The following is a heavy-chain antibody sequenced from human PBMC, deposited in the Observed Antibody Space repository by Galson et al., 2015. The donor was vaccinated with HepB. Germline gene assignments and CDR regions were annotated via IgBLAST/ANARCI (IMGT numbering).Heavy chain of an antibody. CDR3: ALYVGYDSSGLNYDAFDI. CDR2: IYYSGST. J-gene: IGHJ3*02. V-gene: IGHV4-59*01. Sequence: SETLSLTCTVSGGSISSYYWSWIRQPPGKGLEWIGYIYYSGSTNYNPSLKSRVTISVDTSKNQFSLKLSSVTAADTAVYYCALYVGYDSSGLNYDAFDIWGQGTMVTVSS. CDR1: GGSISSYY. D-gene: IGHD3-22*01.